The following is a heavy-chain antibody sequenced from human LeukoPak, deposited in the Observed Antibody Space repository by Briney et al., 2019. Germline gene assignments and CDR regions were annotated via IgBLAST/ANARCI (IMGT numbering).Heavy chain of an antibody. J-gene: IGHJ4*02. Sequence: GGSLRLSCAASGFTFTTYVMSWVRQAPGKGLDWVSGISGSGAVTYYADSVKGRSTISKDSSKETLYLQMSSLRAEDTAVYYCATARVRSGFYFDYWGQGTLVTVSS. CDR1: GFTFTTYV. D-gene: IGHD2-21*01. CDR3: ATARVRSGFYFDY. V-gene: IGHV3-23*01. CDR2: ISGSGAVT.